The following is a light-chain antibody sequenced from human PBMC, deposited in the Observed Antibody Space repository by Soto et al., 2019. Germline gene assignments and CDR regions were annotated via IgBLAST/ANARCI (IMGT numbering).Light chain of an antibody. CDR2: DVS. CDR3: SSYTSSSTHYV. V-gene: IGLV2-14*01. J-gene: IGLJ1*01. Sequence: FVLTQPASVSGSPGQSITISCTGTSSDVGGYNYVSWYQQHPGKAPKLMIYDVSNRPSGVSNRFSGSKSGNTASLTISGLQAEDEADYYCSSYTSSSTHYVFGTGTKVTVL. CDR1: SSDVGGYNY.